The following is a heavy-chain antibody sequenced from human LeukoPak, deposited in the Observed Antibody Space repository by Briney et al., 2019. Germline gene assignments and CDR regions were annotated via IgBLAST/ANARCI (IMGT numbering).Heavy chain of an antibody. CDR3: ARPTARHAAAGYYYYGMDV. CDR1: GFTVSSNY. J-gene: IGHJ6*02. CDR2: IYSGGST. D-gene: IGHD6-13*01. V-gene: IGHV3-53*01. Sequence: GGSLRLSCAASGFTVSSNYMSWVRQAPGKGLEWVSVIYSGGSTYYADSVKGRFTISRDNSKNTLYLQMSSLRAEDTAVHYCARPTARHAAAGYYYYGMDVWGQGTTVTVSS.